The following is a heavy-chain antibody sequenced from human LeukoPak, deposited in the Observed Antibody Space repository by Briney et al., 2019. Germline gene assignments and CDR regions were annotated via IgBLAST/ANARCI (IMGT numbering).Heavy chain of an antibody. Sequence: PGGSLRLSCAASEFTFSAHLMHWVRQAPGKGVVYIAYIDNDGTNTNYADYVKGRFTISRDNAKNTLYLQMNSLRVEDTAVYYCVRDRPHNCFDPWGQGTLVTVSS. CDR3: VRDRPHNCFDP. CDR1: EFTFSAHL. D-gene: IGHD6-6*01. CDR2: IDNDGTNT. J-gene: IGHJ5*02. V-gene: IGHV3-74*01.